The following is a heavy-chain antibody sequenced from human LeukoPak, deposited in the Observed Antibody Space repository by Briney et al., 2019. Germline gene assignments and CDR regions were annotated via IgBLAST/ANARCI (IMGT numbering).Heavy chain of an antibody. V-gene: IGHV4-34*01. J-gene: IGHJ4*02. Sequence: SETLSLTCAVYAGSFSGYYWSWIRQPPGKGLEWIGEINHSGSTNYNPSLKSRVTISVDTSKNQFSLKLSSVTAADTAVYYCARGRATMVRGVSRPFDYWGQGTLVTVSS. CDR3: ARGRATMVRGVSRPFDY. D-gene: IGHD3-10*01. CDR2: INHSGST. CDR1: AGSFSGYY.